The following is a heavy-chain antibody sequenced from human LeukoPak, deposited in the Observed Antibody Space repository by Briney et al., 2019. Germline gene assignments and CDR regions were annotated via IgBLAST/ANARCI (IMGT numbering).Heavy chain of an antibody. CDR3: ATRGCSSGWYTRRYYYYGMDV. CDR2: INPSGGST. V-gene: IGHV1-46*01. D-gene: IGHD6-19*01. Sequence: ASVKVSCKASGYTFTSYYMHWVRQAPGQGLEWMGIINPSGGSTSYAQKFQGRVTMTRDTSTSTVYMELSSLRSEDTAVYYCATRGCSSGWYTRRYYYYGMDVWGQGTTVTVSS. J-gene: IGHJ6*02. CDR1: GYTFTSYY.